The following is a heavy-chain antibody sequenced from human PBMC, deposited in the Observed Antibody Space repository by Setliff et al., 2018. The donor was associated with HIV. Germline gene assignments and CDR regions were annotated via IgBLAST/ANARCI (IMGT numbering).Heavy chain of an antibody. CDR1: GFTVSTYY. CDR2: IYSDGST. Sequence: PGGSLRLSCAASGFTVSTYYMSWVRQAPGKGLEWVSTIYSDGSTYHADSVNGRFTLSRDISENALYLQIDSLRPEDTAVYYRARLRLYNSALDYWGQGTLVTVSS. J-gene: IGHJ4*02. CDR3: ARLRLYNSALDY. D-gene: IGHD3-10*01. V-gene: IGHV3-66*02.